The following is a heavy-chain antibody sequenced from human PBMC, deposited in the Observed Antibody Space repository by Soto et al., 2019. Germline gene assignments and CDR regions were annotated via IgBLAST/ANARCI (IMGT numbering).Heavy chain of an antibody. D-gene: IGHD3-10*01. V-gene: IGHV3-30*18. CDR1: GFTFSSYG. Sequence: PGGSLRLSCAASGFTFSSYGMHWVRQAPGKGLEWVAVISYDGSNKYYADSVKGRFTISRDNSKNTLYLQMNSLRAEDTAVYYCAKEVDGSGSYLVYYYYGMDVWGQGTTVTVS. CDR3: AKEVDGSGSYLVYYYYGMDV. CDR2: ISYDGSNK. J-gene: IGHJ6*02.